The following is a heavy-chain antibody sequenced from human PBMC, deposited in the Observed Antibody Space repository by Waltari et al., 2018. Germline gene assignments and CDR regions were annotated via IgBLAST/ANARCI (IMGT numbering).Heavy chain of an antibody. CDR1: GGSFSGYY. CDR3: ASPKGIIVGAFDI. J-gene: IGHJ3*02. V-gene: IGHV4-34*12. Sequence: QVQLQQWGAGLLKPSETLSLTCAVYGGSFSGYYWSRIRQPPGKGLEWIGIIFYIGRTYYTPSLKIRVTISVATSKNQFSLKLSSVTAADTAVYYCASPKGIIVGAFDIWGQGTMVTVSS. D-gene: IGHD2-15*01. CDR2: IFYIGRT.